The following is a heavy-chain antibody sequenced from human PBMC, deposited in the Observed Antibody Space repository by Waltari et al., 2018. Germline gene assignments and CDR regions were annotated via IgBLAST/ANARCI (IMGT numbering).Heavy chain of an antibody. CDR2: INHSGST. CDR1: GGSFSGYY. D-gene: IGHD3-3*01. CDR3: ARGLTTYYDFWSGYPHWYFDL. V-gene: IGHV4-34*01. Sequence: QVQLQQWGAGLLKPSETLSLTCAVYGGSFSGYYWSWIRQPPGKGLGWIGEINHSGSTNYNPSLKSRVTISVDTSKNQFSLKLSSVTAADTAVYYCARGLTTYYDFWSGYPHWYFDLWGRGTLVTVSS. J-gene: IGHJ2*01.